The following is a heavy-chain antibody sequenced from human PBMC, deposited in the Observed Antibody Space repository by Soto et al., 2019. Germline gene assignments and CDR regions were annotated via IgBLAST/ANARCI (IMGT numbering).Heavy chain of an antibody. CDR1: GGSFSGYY. V-gene: IGHV3-15*04. CDR2: VNHGGTT. CDR3: SHGYYQYFDS. J-gene: IGHJ4*02. Sequence: TSETLSLTCAVHGGSFSGYYWDWIRQPPGKGLEWIGEVNHGGTTDYAAPVKGRFTISRDDSENTLYLQMNSLKTEDTAMYYCSHGYYQYFDSWGQGTLVTVS. D-gene: IGHD5-18*01.